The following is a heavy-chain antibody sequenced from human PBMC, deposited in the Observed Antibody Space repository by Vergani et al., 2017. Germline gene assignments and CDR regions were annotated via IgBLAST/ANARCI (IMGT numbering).Heavy chain of an antibody. CDR1: GSSISSGDHF. D-gene: IGHD3-10*01. CDR3: ARDYLDFSGSGSPYYFDH. CDR2: IASSDTTV. Sequence: QVQLQESGPGVVKPSQTLSLTCAVSGSSISSGDHFWTWIRQRPGKGLEWISYIASSDTTVYYADSVKGRFTISRDNAKNSLYLEMNSLRAEDTAVYYCARDYLDFSGSGSPYYFDHWGQGTQVTVSS. J-gene: IGHJ4*02. V-gene: IGHV3-11*04.